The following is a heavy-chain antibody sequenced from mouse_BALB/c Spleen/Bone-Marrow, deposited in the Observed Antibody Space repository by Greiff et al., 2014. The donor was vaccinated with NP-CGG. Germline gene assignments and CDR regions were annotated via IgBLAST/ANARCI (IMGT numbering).Heavy chain of an antibody. CDR1: GFTFSSYG. Sequence: VQLKESGGGLVQPGGSLKLSCTASGFTFSSYGLSWVRQTPDKRLELVATINRNGGTNSYPDSVEGRFTISRDNAKNTLYLQMSSLKSEDTALYYCARGVDDYSWFAYWGQGTLVTVSA. CDR3: ARGVDDYSWFAY. V-gene: IGHV5-6-3*01. D-gene: IGHD2-3*01. J-gene: IGHJ3*01. CDR2: INRNGGTN.